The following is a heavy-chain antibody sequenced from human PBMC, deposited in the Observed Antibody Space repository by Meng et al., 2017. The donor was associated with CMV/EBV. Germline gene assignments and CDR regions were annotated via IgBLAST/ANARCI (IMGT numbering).Heavy chain of an antibody. CDR3: ARAPDPKPTTVTTSEYYFDY. CDR2: IYYSGST. D-gene: IGHD4-11*01. Sequence: LRLSCTVSGGSISSGDYYWSWIRQPPGKGLEWIGYIYYSGSTYYNPSLKSRVTISVDTSKNQFSLKLSSVTAADTAVYYCARAPDPKPTTVTTSEYYFDYWGQGTLVTVSS. V-gene: IGHV4-30-4*08. J-gene: IGHJ4*02. CDR1: GGSISSGDYY.